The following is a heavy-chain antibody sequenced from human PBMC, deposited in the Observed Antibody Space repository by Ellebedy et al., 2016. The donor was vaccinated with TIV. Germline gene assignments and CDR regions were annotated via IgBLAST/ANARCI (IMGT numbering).Heavy chain of an antibody. V-gene: IGHV3-7*04. Sequence: GESLKISCEASGFSFSYYWMSWVRQGPGKGLEWVGNIKQDASEKYYVDSVKGRFTISRDNAKNSLYLHMSSLRAEDTAVYFCVRDSSSWYLMPPPERYFPFWGRGTLVTVSS. CDR2: IKQDASEK. J-gene: IGHJ2*01. CDR1: GFSFSYYW. D-gene: IGHD6-13*01. CDR3: VRDSSSWYLMPPPERYFPF.